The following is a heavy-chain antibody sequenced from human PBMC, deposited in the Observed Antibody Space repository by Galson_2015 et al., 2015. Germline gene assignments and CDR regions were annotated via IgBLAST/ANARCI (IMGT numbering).Heavy chain of an antibody. V-gene: IGHV3-15*01. Sequence: SLRLSCAASGFTFTFTNAWMFWVRQAPGKGLEWVGRIKSKTDGGTTDYAAPVKGRFTISTDDSKNTLYPQMNSLKTEDTAVYYCTVAGSGSYRHQFDYWGQGTLVTVSS. J-gene: IGHJ4*02. CDR1: GFTFTFTNAW. CDR2: IKSKTDGGTT. D-gene: IGHD3-10*01. CDR3: TVAGSGSYRHQFDY.